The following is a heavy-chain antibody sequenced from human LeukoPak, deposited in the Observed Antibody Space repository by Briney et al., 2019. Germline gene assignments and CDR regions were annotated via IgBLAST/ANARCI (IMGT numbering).Heavy chain of an antibody. D-gene: IGHD2-15*01. V-gene: IGHV5-51*01. J-gene: IGHJ4*02. CDR2: IYPGDSDT. CDR1: GYSFTSYW. Sequence: GESLKISCKGSGYSFTSYWIGWVRQMPGKGLEWMGIIYPGDSDTRYSPSFQGQVTISADKSISTAYLQWSSLKASDTAMYYCARQGRRYCSGGSCYSQNDYWGQGTLVTVSS. CDR3: ARQGRRYCSGGSCYSQNDY.